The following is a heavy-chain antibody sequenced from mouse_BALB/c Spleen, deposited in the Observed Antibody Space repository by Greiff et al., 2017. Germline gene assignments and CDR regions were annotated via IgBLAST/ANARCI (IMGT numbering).Heavy chain of an antibody. V-gene: IGHV5-6*01. CDR1: GFTFSSYG. D-gene: IGHD2-1*01. Sequence: EVMLVESGGDLVKPGGSLKLSCAASGFTFSSYGMSWVRQTPDKRLEWVATISSGGSYTYYPDSVKGRFTISRDNAKNTLYLQMSSLKSEDTAMYYGARHGDGNYDYAMEYWGQGTSVTVSS. CDR3: ARHGDGNYDYAMEY. CDR2: ISSGGSYT. J-gene: IGHJ4*01.